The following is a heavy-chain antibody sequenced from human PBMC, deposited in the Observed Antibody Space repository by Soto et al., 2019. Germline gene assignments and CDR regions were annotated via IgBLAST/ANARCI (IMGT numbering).Heavy chain of an antibody. J-gene: IGHJ6*03. CDR2: ISSGSSTI. CDR3: TRSAYMDV. V-gene: IGHV3-48*01. CDR1: GFTFSTYS. Sequence: GGSLRLSCAASGFTFSTYSMNWVRQAPGKGLEWVSYISSGSSTIYYADSVKGRFTISRDNAKNSLYLQMDSLRAEDTAVYYATRSAYMDVWGTGTTVTASS. D-gene: IGHD2-2*01.